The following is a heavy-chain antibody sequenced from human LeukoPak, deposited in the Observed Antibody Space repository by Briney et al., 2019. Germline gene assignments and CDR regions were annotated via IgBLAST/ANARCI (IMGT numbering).Heavy chain of an antibody. D-gene: IGHD4-23*01. J-gene: IGHJ6*03. Sequence: SETLSLTCAVYGGSFSGYYWSWIRQPPGKGLEWIGEINHSGSTNYNPSLKSRVTISVDTSKNQFSLKLSSVTAADTAVYYCARGGYDYGGNSEKRYYYYYMDVWGKGTTVTVSS. CDR1: GGSFSGYY. CDR3: ARGGYDYGGNSEKRYYYYYMDV. CDR2: INHSGST. V-gene: IGHV4-34*01.